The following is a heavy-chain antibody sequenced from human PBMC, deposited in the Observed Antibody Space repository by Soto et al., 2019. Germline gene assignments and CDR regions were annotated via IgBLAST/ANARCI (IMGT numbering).Heavy chain of an antibody. Sequence: QVQLVESGGGVVQPGRSLRLSCAASGFTFSLYGMHWVRQAPGKGLEWVAVIWYDGSNKFYADSVKGRFTISRDNSKNTLYLQMNSLRDEDTAVYYCARGLRVISFYGMDVWGQGTTVIVSS. CDR2: IWYDGSNK. CDR1: GFTFSLYG. D-gene: IGHD3-16*01. V-gene: IGHV3-33*01. CDR3: ARGLRVISFYGMDV. J-gene: IGHJ6*02.